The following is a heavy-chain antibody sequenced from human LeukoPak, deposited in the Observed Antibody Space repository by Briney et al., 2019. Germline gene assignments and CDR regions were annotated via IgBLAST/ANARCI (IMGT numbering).Heavy chain of an antibody. V-gene: IGHV4-34*01. J-gene: IGHJ5*01. CDR1: GGSFSGYF. Sequence: SETLSLTCAVYGGSFSGYFWTWIRQPPGKGLEWIGEINHSGSTTYNPSLKSRVTISVDTSKNQFSLKLSSVTAADTAVYYCARGRRSDVLSYFSGWFDYWGQGTLVTVSS. CDR3: ARGRRSDVLSYFSGWFDY. D-gene: IGHD2-15*01. CDR2: INHSGST.